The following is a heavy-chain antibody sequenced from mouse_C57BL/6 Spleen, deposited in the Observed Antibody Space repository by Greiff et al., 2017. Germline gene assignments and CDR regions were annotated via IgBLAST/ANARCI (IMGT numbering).Heavy chain of an antibody. CDR3: AREGNYLYYYAMDY. CDR1: GFTFSDYG. CDR2: ISSGSSTI. V-gene: IGHV5-17*01. D-gene: IGHD2-1*01. J-gene: IGHJ4*01. Sequence: EVMLVESGGGLVKPGGSLKLSCAASGFTFSDYGMHWVRQAPEKGLEWAAYISSGSSTIYYADTVKGRFTISRDNAKNTLFLQMTSLRSEDTAMYYCAREGNYLYYYAMDYWGQGTSVTVSS.